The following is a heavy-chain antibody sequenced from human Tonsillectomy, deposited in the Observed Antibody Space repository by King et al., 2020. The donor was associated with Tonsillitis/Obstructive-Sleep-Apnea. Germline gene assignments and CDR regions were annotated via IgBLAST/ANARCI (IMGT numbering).Heavy chain of an antibody. V-gene: IGHV3-11*01. Sequence: QLVESGGGLVKPGGSLRLSCAASGFTFSDYYMTWIRQAPGKGLEWISYISSGGDTIKYADSVKGRFTISRDKTKNSVYLQMNSLRAEDTAVYYCARHSGMESCSSISCYSWFDPWGQGTLVTVSS. CDR3: ARHSGMESCSSISCYSWFDP. D-gene: IGHD2-2*01. CDR2: ISSGGDTI. CDR1: GFTFSDYY. J-gene: IGHJ5*02.